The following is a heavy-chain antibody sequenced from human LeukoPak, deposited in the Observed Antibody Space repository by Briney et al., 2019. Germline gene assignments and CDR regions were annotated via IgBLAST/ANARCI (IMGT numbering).Heavy chain of an antibody. CDR1: GGSISSGGYS. D-gene: IGHD4-11*01. Sequence: SETLSLTCAVSGGSISSGGYSWSWIRQPPGKGLEWIGYIYYSGSTYYNPSLKSRVTISVDTSKNQFSLKLSSVTAADTAVYYCARVRDYSNYYFDYWGQGTLVTVSS. CDR2: IYYSGST. J-gene: IGHJ4*02. V-gene: IGHV4-31*11. CDR3: ARVRDYSNYYFDY.